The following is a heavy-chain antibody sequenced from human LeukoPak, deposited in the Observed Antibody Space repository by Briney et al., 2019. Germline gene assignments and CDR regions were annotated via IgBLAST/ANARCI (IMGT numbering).Heavy chain of an antibody. V-gene: IGHV3-33*01. D-gene: IGHD3-22*01. CDR3: ARAAYYDSSGYYYGIDF. CDR1: GFTFSSYG. J-gene: IGHJ4*02. Sequence: PGTSLRLSCAASGFTFSSYGMHWVRQAPGKGLEWLAVIWSDGSNKYYADSAKGRFTISRDNSKNTLYLQMNNLRAEDTAVYYCARAAYYDSSGYYYGIDFWGQGTLVTVSS. CDR2: IWSDGSNK.